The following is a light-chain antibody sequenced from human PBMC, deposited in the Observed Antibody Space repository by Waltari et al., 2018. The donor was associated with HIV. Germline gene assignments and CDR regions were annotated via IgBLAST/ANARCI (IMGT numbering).Light chain of an antibody. CDR2: ATS. CDR3: QQYNTYPYT. Sequence: DIQMTHSPSTLSASVGDRVTITCRASQSISNWLAWYQQKPGKAPKVLIYATSSLKSGVPSTFSGSGSGTEFTLTISSLQPDDFATYYCQQYNTYPYTFAQGTKLEVK. V-gene: IGKV1-5*03. J-gene: IGKJ2*01. CDR1: QSISNW.